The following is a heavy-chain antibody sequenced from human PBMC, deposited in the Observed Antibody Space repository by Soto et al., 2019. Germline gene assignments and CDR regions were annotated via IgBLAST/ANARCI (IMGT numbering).Heavy chain of an antibody. CDR3: ARTAPRSGSFALVFDL. Sequence: QLVQSGAAVKKPGSSVKVSCRTTGDTFNRNAISWVRQAPGQGLEWLGGIIPYFGTQNYAKKFQGRVTVTADKATRRAYLEVSSLACKDTAVDYCARTAPRSGSFALVFDLWGQGTLVTVSA. D-gene: IGHD3-10*01. V-gene: IGHV1-69*06. CDR2: IIPYFGTQ. J-gene: IGHJ4*02. CDR1: GDTFNRNA.